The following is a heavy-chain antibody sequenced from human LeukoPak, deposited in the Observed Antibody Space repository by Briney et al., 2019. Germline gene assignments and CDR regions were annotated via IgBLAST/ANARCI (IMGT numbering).Heavy chain of an antibody. Sequence: PGGSLRLSCAASGFTLSIYWMSWVRQAPGKGLVWVANIKQDGSEKYYVDSVKGRFTISRDNAKNSLYLQMNSLRAEDTAVYYCARSNGYKTSDAFDIWGQGTMVTISS. D-gene: IGHD5-24*01. CDR2: IKQDGSEK. V-gene: IGHV3-7*01. CDR3: ARSNGYKTSDAFDI. J-gene: IGHJ3*02. CDR1: GFTLSIYW.